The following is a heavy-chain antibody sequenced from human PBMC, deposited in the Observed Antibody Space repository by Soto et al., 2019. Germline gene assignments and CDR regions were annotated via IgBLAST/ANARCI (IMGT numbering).Heavy chain of an antibody. CDR1: GFTFSSYA. CDR2: ISGSGGST. CDR3: AKGETLWFGGYYFDY. J-gene: IGHJ4*02. Sequence: GGSLRLSCAASGFTFSSYAMSWVRQAPGKGLEWVSAISGSGGSTYYADSVKGRFTISRDNSKNTLYLQMNSLRAEDTAVYYCAKGETLWFGGYYFDYWGQGTLVTVSS. V-gene: IGHV3-23*01. D-gene: IGHD3-10*01.